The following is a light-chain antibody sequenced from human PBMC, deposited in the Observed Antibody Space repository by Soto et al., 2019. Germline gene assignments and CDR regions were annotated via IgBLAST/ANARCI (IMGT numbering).Light chain of an antibody. V-gene: IGLV2-18*02. Sequence: QSALTQPPSVSGSPGQSVTISCTGTSSDVGGYNRVSWYRQPPGTAPKLMIYEVSSRPSGVPDRFSGSKSGNTASLTISGLQAEDEADYYCSSYTSSSTYVFGTGTKLTGL. J-gene: IGLJ1*01. CDR2: EVS. CDR3: SSYTSSSTYV. CDR1: SSDVGGYNR.